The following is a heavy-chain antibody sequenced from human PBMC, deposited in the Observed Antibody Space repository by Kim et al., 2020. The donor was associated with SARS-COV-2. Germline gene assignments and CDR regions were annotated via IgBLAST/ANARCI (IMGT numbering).Heavy chain of an antibody. D-gene: IGHD2-21*01. Sequence: GGSLRLSCAASGFTFSSYAMSWVRQAPGKGLEWVSAISGSGGSTYYAYSVKGRFTISRDNSKNTLYLQMNSLRAEDTAVYYCAKENLYCGGDCYSRAAFDYWGQGTLVTVSS. CDR3: AKENLYCGGDCYSRAAFDY. J-gene: IGHJ4*02. V-gene: IGHV3-23*01. CDR2: ISGSGGST. CDR1: GFTFSSYA.